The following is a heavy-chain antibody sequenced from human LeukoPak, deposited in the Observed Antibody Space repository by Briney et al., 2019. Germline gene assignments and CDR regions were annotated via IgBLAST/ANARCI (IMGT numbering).Heavy chain of an antibody. CDR3: ARAPIPVGNPIRKYAFDI. Sequence: PSETLSLTCTVSGGSISSYYWSWIRQPPGKGLEWIGYIYYSGSTNYNPSLKSRVTISVDTSKNQFSLKLSSVTAADTAVYYCARAPIPVGNPIRKYAFDIWGQGTMVTVSS. D-gene: IGHD1-14*01. CDR1: GGSISSYY. J-gene: IGHJ3*02. CDR2: IYYSGST. V-gene: IGHV4-59*01.